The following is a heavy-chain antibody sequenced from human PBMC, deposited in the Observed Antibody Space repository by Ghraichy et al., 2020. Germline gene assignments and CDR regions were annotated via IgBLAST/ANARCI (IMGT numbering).Heavy chain of an antibody. V-gene: IGHV1-3*01. Sequence: ASLKVSCKASGYTFTTYPIHWVRQAPGQRLEWMGWIDAGNGNTKYPRNFQGRVTITRDTSASTTYLELSSLTTEDTAVYYCAKNSRGPYGRYGMDVWGQGTTVTVSS. CDR1: GYTFTTYP. CDR2: IDAGNGNT. D-gene: IGHD4-23*01. J-gene: IGHJ6*02. CDR3: AKNSRGPYGRYGMDV.